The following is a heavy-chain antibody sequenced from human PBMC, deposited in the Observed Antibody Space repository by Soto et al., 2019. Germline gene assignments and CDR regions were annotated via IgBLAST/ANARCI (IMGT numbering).Heavy chain of an antibody. J-gene: IGHJ6*02. CDR1: GFTFRSSA. V-gene: IGHV1-58*01. Sequence: QMPLVQSGPEVKKPGTSVKVSCKTSGFTFRSSAVQWVRQARGQRLEWIGWLVVGTGNTNYAQKFQQRVTISSDRSTNTGSMELSSLTSEDTAVYYCATGAYCSGGSCSDYYYYYYGMDLWGQGTTVTVSS. CDR3: ATGAYCSGGSCSDYYYYYYGMDL. D-gene: IGHD2-15*01. CDR2: LVVGTGNT.